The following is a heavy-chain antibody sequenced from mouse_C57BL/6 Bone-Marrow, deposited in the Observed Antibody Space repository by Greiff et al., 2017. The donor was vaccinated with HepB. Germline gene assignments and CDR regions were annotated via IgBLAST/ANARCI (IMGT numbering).Heavy chain of an antibody. Sequence: QVQLQQPGAELVKPGASVKLSCKASGYTFTSYWMQWVKQRPGQGLEWIGEIDPSDSYTTYNQKFKGKATLTVDTSSSTAYMQLSSLTSEDSAVYYCARGGKFITTVVGPFAYWGQGTLVTVSA. D-gene: IGHD1-1*01. CDR3: ARGGKFITTVVGPFAY. CDR1: GYTFTSYW. CDR2: IDPSDSYT. V-gene: IGHV1-50*01. J-gene: IGHJ3*01.